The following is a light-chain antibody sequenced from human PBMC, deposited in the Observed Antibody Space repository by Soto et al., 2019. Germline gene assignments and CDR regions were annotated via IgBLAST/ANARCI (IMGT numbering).Light chain of an antibody. CDR3: LQHVDSPFT. J-gene: IGKJ3*01. Sequence: EIVLTQSPGALSLSPGERATLSCRASQTVRSNFLAWYQHKPGQAPRLLIYGASTTATGIPDRFSGSGSGTEFTLTISRLEPEDFAVYFCLQHVDSPFTFGPGTKVDI. CDR2: GAS. V-gene: IGKV3-20*01. CDR1: QTVRSNF.